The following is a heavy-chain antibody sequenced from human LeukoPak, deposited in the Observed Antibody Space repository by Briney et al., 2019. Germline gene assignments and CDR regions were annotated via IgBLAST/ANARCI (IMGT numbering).Heavy chain of an antibody. D-gene: IGHD3-10*01. V-gene: IGHV3-33*01. CDR1: GFTFSSYG. Sequence: PGGSLRLSCAPSGFTFSSYGMHWVRQAPGKGLEWVAVIWDDGSEQYYADSVKGRFSISRDNSKSTLYLQVNSLRAEDTAIYYCVRDGNFGYDAFDIWGQGTMVTVSS. CDR2: IWDDGSEQ. J-gene: IGHJ3*02. CDR3: VRDGNFGYDAFDI.